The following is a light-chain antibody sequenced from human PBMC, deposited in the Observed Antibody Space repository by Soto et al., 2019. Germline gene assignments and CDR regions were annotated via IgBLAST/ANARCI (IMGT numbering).Light chain of an antibody. Sequence: DIQMTQSPSTLSASGGEGVTITCRASQSISDWLAWYQQKPGKAPKLLIYRASSLESGVPSRFSGSGSGAEFTLTISSLQPDDFATYYCQQYNSYSTFGQGTKVDIK. CDR2: RAS. J-gene: IGKJ1*01. CDR1: QSISDW. CDR3: QQYNSYST. V-gene: IGKV1-5*03.